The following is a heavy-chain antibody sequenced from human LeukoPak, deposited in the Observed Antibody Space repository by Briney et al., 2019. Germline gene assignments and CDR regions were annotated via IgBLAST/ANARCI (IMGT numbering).Heavy chain of an antibody. CDR1: GGSFSGYY. J-gene: IGHJ4*02. Sequence: SETLSLTCAVYGGSFSGYYWSWIRQPPGKGLEWIGSIYYSGSTYYNPSLKSRVTISVDTSKNQFSLKLSSVTAADTAVYYCARADGRVISWGQGTPVTVSS. D-gene: IGHD2-21*01. CDR3: ARADGRVIS. CDR2: IYYSGST. V-gene: IGHV4-34*01.